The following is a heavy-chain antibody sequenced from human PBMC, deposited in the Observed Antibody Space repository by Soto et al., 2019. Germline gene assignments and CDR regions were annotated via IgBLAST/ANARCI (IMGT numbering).Heavy chain of an antibody. CDR2: INPNLGDA. V-gene: IGHV1-2*02. CDR1: GYTFTGYY. Sequence: ASVKVSCKASGYTFTGYYMHWVRQAPGQGLEWMGWINPNLGDANYAQKFQGRVTMTRDTSISTAYMELSRLRSDDTAVYYCASSTDYSNSNDAFDIWGLGTMVTVSS. J-gene: IGHJ3*02. CDR3: ASSTDYSNSNDAFDI. D-gene: IGHD4-4*01.